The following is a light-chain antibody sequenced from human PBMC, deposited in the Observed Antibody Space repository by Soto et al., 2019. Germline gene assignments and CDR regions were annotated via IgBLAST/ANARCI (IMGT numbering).Light chain of an antibody. J-gene: IGKJ4*01. CDR1: QSVSRDY. V-gene: IGKV3-20*01. Sequence: EIVLTQSPGTLSLSPGERATLSCRASQSVSRDYLAWYQQKAGQAPRLLIYGASIRATGIPDRFSGSGSGTDFTMTISRLGPEDFAVYYCQQYGGSPRVTFGGGTKVDIK. CDR2: GAS. CDR3: QQYGGSPRVT.